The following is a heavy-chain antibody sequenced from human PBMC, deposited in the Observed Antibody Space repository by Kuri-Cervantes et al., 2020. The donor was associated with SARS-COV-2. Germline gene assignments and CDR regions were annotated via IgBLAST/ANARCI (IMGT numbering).Heavy chain of an antibody. CDR1: GFTVSSNY. Sequence: GESLKISCAASGFTVSSNYMSRVRQAPGKGLEWVSVIYSGGSTSYADSVKGRSTISRDNSRNTLYLQMNSLRAEDTAVYYCARGHDRRVYFSTPAPYYFDFWGQGILVTVSS. CDR3: ARGHDRRVYFSTPAPYYFDF. CDR2: IYSGGST. J-gene: IGHJ4*02. D-gene: IGHD3-22*01. V-gene: IGHV3-53*01.